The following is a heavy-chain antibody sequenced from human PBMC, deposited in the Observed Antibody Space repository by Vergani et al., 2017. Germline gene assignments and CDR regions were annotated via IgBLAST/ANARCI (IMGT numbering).Heavy chain of an antibody. Sequence: VQLLESGGGLVQPGGSLRLSCAASGFTFSSYAMHWVRQAPGKGLEWVAVISYDGSNKYYADSVKGRFTISRDNSKNTLYLQMNSLRAEDTAVYYCAKDLGTAMATYNWFDPWSEGTLVTVS. J-gene: IGHJ5*02. CDR3: AKDLGTAMATYNWFDP. CDR2: ISYDGSNK. D-gene: IGHD5-18*01. CDR1: GFTFSSYA. V-gene: IGHV3-30-3*01.